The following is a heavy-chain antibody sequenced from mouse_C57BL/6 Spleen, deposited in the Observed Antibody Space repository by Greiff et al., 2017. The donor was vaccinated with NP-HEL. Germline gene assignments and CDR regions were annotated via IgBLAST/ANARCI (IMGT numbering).Heavy chain of an antibody. Sequence: EVQLMEPGPGLVKPSQSLSLTCSVTGYSITSGYYWNWIRQFPGNILEWMGYISYDGSNNYNPSFKNRISFIRDTSKNQFFLKLNSVTTEDAATYYCASYLYYAMDYWGQGTSVTVSS. J-gene: IGHJ4*01. CDR1: GYSITSGYY. D-gene: IGHD5-5*01. V-gene: IGHV3-6*01. CDR3: ASYLYYAMDY. CDR2: ISYDGSN.